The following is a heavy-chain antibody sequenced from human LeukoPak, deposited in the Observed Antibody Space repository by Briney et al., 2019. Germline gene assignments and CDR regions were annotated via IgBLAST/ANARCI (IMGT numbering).Heavy chain of an antibody. Sequence: GGSLRLSCAASGFTFSDYAMSWVRQAPGKGLEWVSAISSSGSSTYYADSVKGRFTISRDNSKNTLYLQMNSLRAEDTAVYYCAKDQDRAMITFGGVIVTDAFDIWGQGTMVTVSS. CDR3: AKDQDRAMITFGGVIVTDAFDI. D-gene: IGHD3-16*02. CDR2: ISSSGSST. CDR1: GFTFSDYA. V-gene: IGHV3-23*01. J-gene: IGHJ3*02.